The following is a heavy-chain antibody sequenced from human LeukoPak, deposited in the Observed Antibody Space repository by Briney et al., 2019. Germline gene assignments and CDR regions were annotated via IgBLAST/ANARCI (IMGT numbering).Heavy chain of an antibody. D-gene: IGHD4-17*01. V-gene: IGHV3-30*18. CDR3: AKLTSMTTVTYDAFDI. Sequence: GESLRLSCVASGFTFDTFAMSWVRQAPGKGLEWVAVISYDGSNKYYADSVKGRFTISRDNSKNTLYLQMNSLRAEDTAVYYCAKLTSMTTVTYDAFDIWGQGTMVTVSS. CDR2: ISYDGSNK. J-gene: IGHJ3*02. CDR1: GFTFDTFA.